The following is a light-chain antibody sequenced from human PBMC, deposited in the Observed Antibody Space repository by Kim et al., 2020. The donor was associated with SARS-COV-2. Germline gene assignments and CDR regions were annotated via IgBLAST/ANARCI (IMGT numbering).Light chain of an antibody. V-gene: IGLV2-14*03. CDR1: SSDVGGYNY. Sequence: QSALTQPASVSGSPGQSITISCTGTSSDVGGYNYVSWYQQYPGKVPKVLIYDVNNRPSGVSNRFSGSKSGNTASLSISGLQAEEAADYYCSSYTGSGTLVFGGGTQLTVL. CDR2: DVN. J-gene: IGLJ2*01. CDR3: SSYTGSGTLV.